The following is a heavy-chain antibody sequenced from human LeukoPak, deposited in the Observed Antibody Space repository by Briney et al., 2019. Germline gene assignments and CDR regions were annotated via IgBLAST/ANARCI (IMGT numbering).Heavy chain of an antibody. CDR3: ARIGYYDSSGYYYYFDY. D-gene: IGHD3-22*01. J-gene: IGHJ4*02. CDR1: GYTFTGYY. V-gene: IGHV1-2*02. CDR2: INPNSGGT. Sequence: ASVKVSCKASGYTFTGYYMHWVRQAPGQGLEWMGWINPNSGGTNYAQKFQGRVTMTRDTSISTAYIELSRLRSDDTAVYYCARIGYYDSSGYYYYFDYWGQGTLVTVSS.